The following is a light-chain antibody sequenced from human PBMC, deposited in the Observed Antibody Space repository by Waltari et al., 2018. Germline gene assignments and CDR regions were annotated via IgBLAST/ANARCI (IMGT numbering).Light chain of an antibody. CDR3: HAAADNNWF. J-gene: IGLJ2*01. V-gene: IGLV3-27*01. CDR2: KDT. CDR1: VLAEKY. Sequence: YDLAQPFSVSVSPGQTATITCSGDVLAEKYVRWFQKRPGQAPTLILDKDTERPSGIPERFSGSSSGSTVTLTIRGALLEDEADYHCHAAADNNWFFGGGTKLTVL.